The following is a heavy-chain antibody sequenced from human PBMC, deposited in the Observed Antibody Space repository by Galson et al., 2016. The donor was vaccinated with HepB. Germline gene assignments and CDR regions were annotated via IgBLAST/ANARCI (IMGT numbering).Heavy chain of an antibody. CDR1: GFTFSSFG. CDR2: ISHNGNYK. J-gene: IGHJ4*02. Sequence: SLRLSCAGSGFTFSSFGLHWVRQAPGKGLDWVAVISHNGNYKYYADSVKGRFTISRDNSTTTVYLQMNSLRAEDTAVYYCAKDPSRLLEAGRLDSWGQGTLVTVSS. D-gene: IGHD6-19*01. V-gene: IGHV3-30*18. CDR3: AKDPSRLLEAGRLDS.